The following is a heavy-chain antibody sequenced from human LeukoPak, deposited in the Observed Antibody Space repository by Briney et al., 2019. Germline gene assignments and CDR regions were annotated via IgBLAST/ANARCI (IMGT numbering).Heavy chain of an antibody. CDR2: IYYSGSA. Sequence: PSETLSLTCTVSGGSISRYYWGWIRQPPGKGLEWIGSIYYSGSAYYNPSLKSRVTISVDTSKNQFSLKLSSVTAADTAMYYCARDQDYYGSGSYGPDHWGQGTLVTVSS. CDR3: ARDQDYYGSGSYGPDH. CDR1: GGSISRYY. D-gene: IGHD3-10*01. J-gene: IGHJ4*02. V-gene: IGHV4-39*07.